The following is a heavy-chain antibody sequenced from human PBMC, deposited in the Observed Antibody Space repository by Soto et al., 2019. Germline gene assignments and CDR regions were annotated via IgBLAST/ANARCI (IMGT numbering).Heavy chain of an antibody. D-gene: IGHD4-17*01. V-gene: IGHV3-23*01. Sequence: HPGGSLRLSCSVSGFTFSNYAISWVRQAPGKGLEWVSIISGGGDTSYYADSVKGRFTISRDNSKNTLYLQMNSLRAEDTAVYYCARVWSTGAFDIWGQGTMVTVS. CDR2: ISGGGDTS. CDR3: ARVWSTGAFDI. J-gene: IGHJ3*02. CDR1: GFTFSNYA.